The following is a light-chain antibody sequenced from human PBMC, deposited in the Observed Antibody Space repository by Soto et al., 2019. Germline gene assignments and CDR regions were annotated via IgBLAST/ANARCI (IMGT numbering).Light chain of an antibody. CDR2: DVS. Sequence: QSVLTQPRSVSGSPGQSVTISCTGTSSDVGGYNYVSWYQHHPGKAPKLLIYDVSRRPSGVPDRFSGSKSGNTASLAISGLQAEDEAYYYCCSYAGSYTLVFGGGTKLTVL. CDR3: CSYAGSYTLV. J-gene: IGLJ3*02. V-gene: IGLV2-11*01. CDR1: SSDVGGYNY.